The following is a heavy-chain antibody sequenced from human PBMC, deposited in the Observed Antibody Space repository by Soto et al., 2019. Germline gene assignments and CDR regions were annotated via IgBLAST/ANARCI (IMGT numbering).Heavy chain of an antibody. CDR2: LNKDGSIT. Sequence: EVQLVESGGGLVQPGGSLRLSCAASGFPFSSYWMHWVRQVPGKGLVWVSRLNKDGSITTYADSVRGRFTVSRDNAKNTLYLQMNSLRVEDTAIYYCTRIGYSRSSLGIDYWGQGALVTVSS. J-gene: IGHJ4*02. CDR3: TRIGYSRSSLGIDY. D-gene: IGHD6-6*01. V-gene: IGHV3-74*01. CDR1: GFPFSSYW.